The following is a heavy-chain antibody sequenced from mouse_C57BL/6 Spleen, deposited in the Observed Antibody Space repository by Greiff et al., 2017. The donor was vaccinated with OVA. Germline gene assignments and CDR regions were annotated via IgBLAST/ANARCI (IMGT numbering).Heavy chain of an antibody. V-gene: IGHV1-50*01. CDR1: GYTFTSYW. Sequence: QVQLKQPGAELVKPGASVKLSCKASGYTFTSYWMQWVKQRPGQGLEWIGEIDPSDSYTNYNQKFKGKAKLTVDTSSSTAYMQLSSLTSEDSAVYYCARYKTPYAMDYWGQGTSVTVSS. J-gene: IGHJ4*01. D-gene: IGHD6-2*01. CDR2: IDPSDSYT. CDR3: ARYKTPYAMDY.